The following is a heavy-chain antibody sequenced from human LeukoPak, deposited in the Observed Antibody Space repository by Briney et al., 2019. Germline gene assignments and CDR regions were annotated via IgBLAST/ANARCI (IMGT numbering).Heavy chain of an antibody. J-gene: IGHJ4*02. V-gene: IGHV1-2*02. CDR2: INPNSGGT. CDR3: ARYSGYDPFDY. D-gene: IGHD5-12*01. Sequence: EASVKVSCKASGYTFTGYYMHWGRQAPGQGLEWMGWINPNSGGTNYAQTFQGRVTMTRDTSISTAYMELSRLRSDDTAVYYCARYSGYDPFDYWGQGTLVTVSS. CDR1: GYTFTGYY.